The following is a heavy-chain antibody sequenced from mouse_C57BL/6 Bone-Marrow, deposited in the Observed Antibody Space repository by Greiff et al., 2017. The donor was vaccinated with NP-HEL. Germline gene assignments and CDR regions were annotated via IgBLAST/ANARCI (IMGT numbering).Heavy chain of an antibody. CDR3: ASLLGHYYAMDY. J-gene: IGHJ4*01. CDR1: GYTFTSYW. V-gene: IGHV1-53*01. CDR2: INPSNGGT. D-gene: IGHD4-1*01. Sequence: QVQLQQPGTELVKPGASVELSCKASGYTFTSYWMHWVKQRPGQGLEWIGNINPSNGGTNYNEKFKSKATLTVDKSSSTAYMQLSSLTSEDSAVYYCASLLGHYYAMDYWGQGTSVTVSS.